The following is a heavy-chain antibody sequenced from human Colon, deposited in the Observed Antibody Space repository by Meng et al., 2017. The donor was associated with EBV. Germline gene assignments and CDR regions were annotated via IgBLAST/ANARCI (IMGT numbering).Heavy chain of an antibody. V-gene: IGHV4-34*02. CDR3: ARTFGYCSNNNCPRTLGY. D-gene: IGHD2-2*03. Sequence: VQLQQWGAGLSKPSETLSLTCGVSGWSLSGYYWSWIRHFPGRTLEFIGDINHSGSANYNPSLRSRVTISVDTSKNQIFLNLHSVTAADTAVYHCARTFGYCSNNNCPRTLGYWGQGTLVTVSS. CDR2: INHSGSA. CDR1: GWSLSGYY. J-gene: IGHJ4*02.